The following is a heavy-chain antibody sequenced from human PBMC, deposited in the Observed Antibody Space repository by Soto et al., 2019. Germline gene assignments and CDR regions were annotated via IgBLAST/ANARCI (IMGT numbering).Heavy chain of an antibody. Sequence: SETLSLTCTVSSGSISSTIYSWDWIRQPPGKGLEWIGSIFYSGSTYYNPSLKSRVTISVDTSKNQFSLTLTSVTAADTAVYYCARQVVVITDPFYGHMDVWGQGTTVTVSS. D-gene: IGHD3-22*01. CDR3: ARQVVVITDPFYGHMDV. J-gene: IGHJ6*02. CDR2: IFYSGST. CDR1: SGSISSTIYS. V-gene: IGHV4-39*01.